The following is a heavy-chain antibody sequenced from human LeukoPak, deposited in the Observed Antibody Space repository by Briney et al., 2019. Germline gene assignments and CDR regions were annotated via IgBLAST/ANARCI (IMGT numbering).Heavy chain of an antibody. CDR1: GFTFSSYS. CDR3: ARDHRSRPAYFQH. J-gene: IGHJ1*01. D-gene: IGHD6-6*01. Sequence: PGGSLRLSCAASGFTFSSYSMNWVRQAPGKGLEWVSSISSSSSYIYYADSVKGRFTISRDNSKNTLYLQMNSLRAEDTAVYYCARDHRSRPAYFQHWGQGTLVTVSS. CDR2: ISSSSSYI. V-gene: IGHV3-21*01.